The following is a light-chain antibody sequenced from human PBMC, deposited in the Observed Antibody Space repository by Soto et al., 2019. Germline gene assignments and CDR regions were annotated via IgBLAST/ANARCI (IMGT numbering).Light chain of an antibody. V-gene: IGKV1-5*02. J-gene: IGKJ1*01. CDR2: HAS. CDR1: QTISSW. Sequence: DIPMTQSPSTLSGSVGDRVTIICRASQTISSWLAWYQQKPGTAPKLLIYHASTLESGVPSRFSGSGSGTEFTLTISSLQPDDFATYYCQQYNSYSFGQGTKVDIK. CDR3: QQYNSYS.